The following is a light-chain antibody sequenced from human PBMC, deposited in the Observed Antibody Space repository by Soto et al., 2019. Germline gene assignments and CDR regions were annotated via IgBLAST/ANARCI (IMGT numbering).Light chain of an antibody. Sequence: AIRMTQSPSSLSASTGDRVTITCRASQCISSYLAWYQQKPGKAPKLLIYAASTLQCGVPSRFSGSGSGTDFILTISCPQSEDFATYYCQQYYSYPPTFGQGTKVEIK. CDR1: QCISSY. CDR3: QQYYSYPPT. V-gene: IGKV1-8*01. CDR2: AAS. J-gene: IGKJ1*01.